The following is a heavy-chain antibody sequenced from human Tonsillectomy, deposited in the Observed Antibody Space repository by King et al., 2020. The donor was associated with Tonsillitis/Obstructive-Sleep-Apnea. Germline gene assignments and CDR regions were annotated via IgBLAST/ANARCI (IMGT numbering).Heavy chain of an antibody. CDR1: GGSISSGGYY. V-gene: IGHV4-31*01. CDR2: IYYSGST. Sequence: VQLQESGPGLVKPSQTLSLTCTVSGGSISSGGYYWSWIRQHPGKGLGWIGYIYYSGSTYYNSSLRGLVTISVDTSKNQFSLKLSSVTAADTAVYYCARANYGDSYYIDYWGQGTLVTVS. J-gene: IGHJ4*02. CDR3: ARANYGDSYYIDY. D-gene: IGHD4-17*01.